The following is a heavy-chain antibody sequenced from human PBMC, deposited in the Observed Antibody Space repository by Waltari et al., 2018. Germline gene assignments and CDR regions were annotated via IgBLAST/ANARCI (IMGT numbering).Heavy chain of an antibody. Sequence: EVQLVASGGGLVQPGRSLRLSCAASGFSFEDYAGHWVRQAPGKGLEWVSGINWDSSDTAYADSVKGRFTISRDNAKNSLYLQMNSLRTEDTAFYYCAKDLYSGSDNRIFDFWGQGTLVTVSS. V-gene: IGHV3-9*01. D-gene: IGHD1-26*01. CDR3: AKDLYSGSDNRIFDF. CDR1: GFSFEDYA. CDR2: INWDSSDT. J-gene: IGHJ4*02.